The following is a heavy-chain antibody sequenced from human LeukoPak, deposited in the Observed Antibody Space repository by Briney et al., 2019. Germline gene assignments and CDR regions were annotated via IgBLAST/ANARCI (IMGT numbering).Heavy chain of an antibody. CDR2: FCYNGST. CDR3: ARGAGLDCSSTSCYRDYYYYYGMDV. V-gene: IGHV4-31*03. CDR1: VRPISSRGAY. Sequence: PSETLTLPCTVSVRPISSRGAYCSRIPQHPGRFLVSNGYFCYNGSTCCHPSLKSRVTISVDTSKNQFSLKLSSVTAADTAVYYCARGAGLDCSSTSCYRDYYYYYGMDVWGQGTTVTVSS. D-gene: IGHD2-2*01. J-gene: IGHJ6*02.